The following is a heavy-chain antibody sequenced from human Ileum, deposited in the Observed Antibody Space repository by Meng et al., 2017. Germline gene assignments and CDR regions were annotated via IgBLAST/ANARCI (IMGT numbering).Heavy chain of an antibody. CDR1: GFTFSSYS. CDR3: ARLGQLKSITMIVVDAFDI. V-gene: IGHV3-21*01. D-gene: IGHD3-22*01. Sequence: GGSLRLSCAASGFTFSSYSMNWVRQAPGKGLEWVLSISSSSSYIYYADSVKGRFTISRDNAKNSLYLQMNSLRAEDTAVYYCARLGQLKSITMIVVDAFDIWGQGTMVTVSS. CDR2: ISSSSSYI. J-gene: IGHJ3*02.